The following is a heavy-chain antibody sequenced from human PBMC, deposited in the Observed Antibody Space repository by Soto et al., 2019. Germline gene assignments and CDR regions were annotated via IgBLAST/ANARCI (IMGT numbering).Heavy chain of an antibody. Sequence: QVQLVQSGAEVKKPGSSVKVSCKASGGTFSSYAISWVRQAPGQGLEWMGGIIPIFGTANYAQKFQGRVTISADEATSTAYMELSSRRSEDTAVYYWARDLGVGATTSDYYVMDVWGQGTTVTVSS. V-gene: IGHV1-69*01. D-gene: IGHD1-26*01. CDR1: GGTFSSYA. J-gene: IGHJ6*02. CDR2: IIPIFGTA. CDR3: ARDLGVGATTSDYYVMDV.